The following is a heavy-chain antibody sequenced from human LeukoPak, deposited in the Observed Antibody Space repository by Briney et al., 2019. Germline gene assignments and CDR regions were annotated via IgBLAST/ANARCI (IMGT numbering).Heavy chain of an antibody. V-gene: IGHV1-69*05. CDR3: ARAGLEMATITSFDY. CDR1: GGTFSSYA. Sequence: ASVKDSCKASGGTFSSYAISWVRQAPGQGLEWMGGIIPIFGTANYAQKFQGRVTITTDESTSTAYMELSSLRSEDTAVYYCARAGLEMATITSFDYWGQGTLVTVSS. CDR2: IIPIFGTA. D-gene: IGHD5-24*01. J-gene: IGHJ4*02.